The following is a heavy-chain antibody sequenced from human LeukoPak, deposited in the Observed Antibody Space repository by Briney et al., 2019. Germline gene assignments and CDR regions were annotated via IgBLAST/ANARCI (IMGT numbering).Heavy chain of an antibody. D-gene: IGHD3-10*01. CDR3: ARSGGSGIYDYYYYGMDV. V-gene: IGHV3-30-3*01. CDR1: GFGFRVHA. CDR2: TSYDGSNK. J-gene: IGHJ6*02. Sequence: GGSLRLSCAPSGFGFRVHAVHWGRQAPGRGLESVAVTSYDGSNKYYAESVNGRSTGCRDNSKSKLYLQMNSLRPEDTSVYSCARSGGSGIYDYYYYGMDVWGQGTTVTVSS.